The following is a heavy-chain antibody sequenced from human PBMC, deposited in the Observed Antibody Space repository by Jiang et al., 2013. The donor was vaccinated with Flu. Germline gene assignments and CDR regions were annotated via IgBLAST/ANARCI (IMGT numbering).Heavy chain of an antibody. V-gene: IGHV1-46*01. J-gene: IGHJ3*02. CDR1: GYTFTSYY. Sequence: GAEVKKPGASVKVSCKASGYTFTSYYIHWVRQAPGQGLEWMGVINPSGGSTSYTQKFQGRVTMTRDTSTNTVYMDLNSLRSEDTAVYYCATTYYDFWSGYPSVGINDAFDIWGQGTMVTVSS. CDR2: INPSGGST. CDR3: ATTYYDFWSGYPSVGINDAFDI. D-gene: IGHD3-3*01.